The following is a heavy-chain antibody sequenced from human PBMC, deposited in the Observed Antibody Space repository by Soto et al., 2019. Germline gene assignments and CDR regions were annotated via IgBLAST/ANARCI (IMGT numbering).Heavy chain of an antibody. J-gene: IGHJ6*02. Sequence: QVQLVESGGGVVQPGRSLRLSCAASGFTFSSYGMHWVRQAPGKGLECVAVISYDGSNKYYADSVKGRFTISRDNSKNTLYLQMNSLRAEDTAVYYCAKGQWLSGFYYYYGMDVWGQGTTVTVS. CDR1: GFTFSSYG. CDR3: AKGQWLSGFYYYYGMDV. D-gene: IGHD6-19*01. V-gene: IGHV3-30*18. CDR2: ISYDGSNK.